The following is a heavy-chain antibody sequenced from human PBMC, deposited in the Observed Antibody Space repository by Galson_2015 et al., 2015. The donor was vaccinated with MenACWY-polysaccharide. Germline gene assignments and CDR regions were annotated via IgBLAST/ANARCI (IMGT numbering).Heavy chain of an antibody. Sequence: CAISGDSVSSHRAAWNWIRQPPSRGLEWLGRTYYRSKWYKYYALSVTSRMTINVDTAKNQFSLQLNSVTPEDTAMYYCASQGIAVAGVIDYWGQGTLVTVSS. D-gene: IGHD6-19*01. V-gene: IGHV6-1*01. CDR1: GDSVSSHRAA. CDR2: TYYRSKWYK. J-gene: IGHJ4*02. CDR3: ASQGIAVAGVIDY.